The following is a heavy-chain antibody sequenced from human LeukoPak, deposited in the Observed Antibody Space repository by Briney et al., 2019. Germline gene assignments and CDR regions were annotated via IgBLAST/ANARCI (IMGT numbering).Heavy chain of an antibody. V-gene: IGHV4-59*01. D-gene: IGHD3-16*01. Sequence: SETLSLTCTVSDDSISDYYRGWVRQPPGKGLEWIGYIHNSGTSTYNLSLKSRVTISADTSKNQFSLKLNSMTTADTAVYYCTRGAGWLIDYWGQGILVTVSS. J-gene: IGHJ4*02. CDR2: IHNSGTS. CDR1: DDSISDYY. CDR3: TRGAGWLIDY.